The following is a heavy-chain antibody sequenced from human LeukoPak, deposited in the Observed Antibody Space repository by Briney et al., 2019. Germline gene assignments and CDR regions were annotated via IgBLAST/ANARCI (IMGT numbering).Heavy chain of an antibody. J-gene: IGHJ4*02. CDR1: GGSISSSSYY. Sequence: SETLSLTCTVSGGSISSSSYYWGWLRQPPGRGREGVGSIYYSGSTYYNPSLKSRVTISVDTSKNQFSLKLSSVTAADTAVYYCARHKPYYYDSSGYYDYWGQGTLVTVSS. D-gene: IGHD3-22*01. CDR3: ARHKPYYYDSSGYYDY. CDR2: IYYSGST. V-gene: IGHV4-39*01.